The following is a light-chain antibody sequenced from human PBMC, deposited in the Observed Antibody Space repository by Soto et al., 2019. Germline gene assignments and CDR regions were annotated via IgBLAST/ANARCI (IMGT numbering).Light chain of an antibody. CDR1: SSDVGGYDY. CDR2: DVS. Sequence: QSALTQPASVSGSPGQSITISCTGTSSDVGGYDYVSWYQHHPGKDPKLIIYDVSNRPSGVSNRFSGSKSGNTASLTISGLHAEDEAEYYCTSYTPSKTVLFGGGTKLTVL. J-gene: IGLJ2*01. V-gene: IGLV2-14*03. CDR3: TSYTPSKTVL.